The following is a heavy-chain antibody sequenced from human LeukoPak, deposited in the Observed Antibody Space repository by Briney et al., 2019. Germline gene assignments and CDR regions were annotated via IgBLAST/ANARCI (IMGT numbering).Heavy chain of an antibody. CDR1: GYTFSSYD. CDR2: MNPNRGNT. D-gene: IGHD3-10*01. CDR3: ARVSMVRGAAPYNWFDP. Sequence: GASVKVSCKASGYTFSSYDINWVRQATRQGLKWMGWMNPNRGNTGYAQKFQGRVNMTRNPSIITTYMELSIRAPEDTAVYYCARVSMVRGAAPYNWFDPWGQGTLVTVSS. V-gene: IGHV1-8*01. J-gene: IGHJ5*02.